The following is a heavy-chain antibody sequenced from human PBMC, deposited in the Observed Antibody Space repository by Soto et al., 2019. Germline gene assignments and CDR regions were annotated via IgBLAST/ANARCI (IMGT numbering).Heavy chain of an antibody. Sequence: EVQLLESGGGLVQPGGSLRLSCAASGFTFSSYAMSWVRQAPGKGLEWVSTISGSGGSTYYADSVKGRFTISRDHSKNTLYLQMNSLRAEDTAVYYCAKPHCSGGSCYYYYGMDVWGQGTTVTVSS. CDR1: GFTFSSYA. J-gene: IGHJ6*02. CDR3: AKPHCSGGSCYYYYGMDV. CDR2: ISGSGGST. D-gene: IGHD2-15*01. V-gene: IGHV3-23*01.